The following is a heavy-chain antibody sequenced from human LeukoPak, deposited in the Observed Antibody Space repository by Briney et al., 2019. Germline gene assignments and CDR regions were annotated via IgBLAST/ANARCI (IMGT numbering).Heavy chain of an antibody. CDR2: INTNTGNP. CDR3: ARVVDYYDSSGPRGWDAFDI. CDR1: GYTFTSYA. J-gene: IGHJ3*02. Sequence: ASVKVSCKASGYTFTSYAMNWVRQAPGQGLEWMGWINTNTGNPTYAQGFTGRFVFSLDTSVSTAYLQISSLKAEDTAMYYCARVVDYYDSSGPRGWDAFDIWGQGTMVTVSS. V-gene: IGHV7-4-1*02. D-gene: IGHD3-22*01.